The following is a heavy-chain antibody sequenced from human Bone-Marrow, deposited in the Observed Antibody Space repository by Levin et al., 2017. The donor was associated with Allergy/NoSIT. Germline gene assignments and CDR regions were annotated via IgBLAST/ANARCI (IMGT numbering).Heavy chain of an antibody. CDR3: ARDRYSSSWYTYYYYGMDV. CDR1: GFTFSSYG. CDR2: IWYDGSNK. Sequence: GGSLRLSCAASGFTFSSYGMHWVRQAPGKGLEWVAVIWYDGSNKYYADSVKGRFTISRDNSKNTLYLQMNSLRAEDTAVYYCARDRYSSSWYTYYYYGMDVWGQGTTVTVSS. D-gene: IGHD6-13*01. J-gene: IGHJ6*02. V-gene: IGHV3-33*01.